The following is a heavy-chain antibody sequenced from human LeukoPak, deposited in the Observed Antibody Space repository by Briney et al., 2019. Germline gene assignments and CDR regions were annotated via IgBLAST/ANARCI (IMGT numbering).Heavy chain of an antibody. CDR3: AREGGTFSSNLDYFDL. D-gene: IGHD6-13*01. V-gene: IGHV3-21*01. J-gene: IGHJ4*02. CDR1: GFTFRRYT. Sequence: GESLRLSCTASGFTFRRYTINWVRQAPGKGLEWVSSISSNGYYIYYAVSLEGRFTISRDNAENSLYLQMDGLRAEDTAMYYCAREGGTFSSNLDYFDLWGQGTLVTVSS. CDR2: ISSNGYYI.